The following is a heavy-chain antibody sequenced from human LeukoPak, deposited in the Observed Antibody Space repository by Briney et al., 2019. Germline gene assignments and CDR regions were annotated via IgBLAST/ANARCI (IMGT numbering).Heavy chain of an antibody. CDR2: IRGGGET. V-gene: IGHV3-23*01. D-gene: IGHD1-1*01. CDR1: GFGISGDL. Sequence: PVGYLRLCCETAGFGISGDLRSWLRQTPARGLEWVASIRGGGETFYADSVKGRFTLSRDDSRNSVYLHLNNLRVEDTAVYYCAKASWVSNADAVLWGQGTVVTVS. J-gene: IGHJ4*02. CDR3: AKASWVSNADAVL.